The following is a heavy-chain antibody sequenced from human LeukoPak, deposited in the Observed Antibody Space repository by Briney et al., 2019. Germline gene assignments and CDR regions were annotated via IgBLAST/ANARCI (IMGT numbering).Heavy chain of an antibody. Sequence: GESLKISCKGSGYSFTSYWIGWVRQVPGKGLEWMGIIYPGDSDTRYSPSFQGQVTISADKSISTAYLQWSSLKASDTAMYYCATTRTVGATGFDYWGQGTLVTVSS. V-gene: IGHV5-51*01. CDR2: IYPGDSDT. CDR3: ATTRTVGATGFDY. CDR1: GYSFTSYW. J-gene: IGHJ4*02. D-gene: IGHD1-26*01.